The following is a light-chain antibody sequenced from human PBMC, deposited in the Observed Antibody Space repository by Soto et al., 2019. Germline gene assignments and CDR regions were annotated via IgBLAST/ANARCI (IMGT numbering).Light chain of an antibody. CDR1: SRDVGSNNF. J-gene: IGLJ3*02. V-gene: IGLV2-23*01. Sequence: QSALTQPASVSGSPGQSITISCTGSSRDVGSNNFVSWYQQHPGKAPQFMIYEGSKRPPGISNRFSGSKSGNTASLTISGLQAEDEDDYCCCSYAGTTSFVFGGGTKLTVL. CDR2: EGS. CDR3: CSYAGTTSFV.